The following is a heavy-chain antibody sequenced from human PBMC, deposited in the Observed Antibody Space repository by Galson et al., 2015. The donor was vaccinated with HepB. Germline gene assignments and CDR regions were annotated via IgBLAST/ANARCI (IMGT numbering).Heavy chain of an antibody. CDR2: IFPGDSDA. CDR1: GSSFSTQW. D-gene: IGHD6-19*01. J-gene: IGHJ4*02. CDR3: ARLERKQWLGSFDY. V-gene: IGHV5-51*01. Sequence: QSGAEVKKPGESLKISCKGAGSSFSTQWIGWVRQMPGKGLEWMGIIFPGDSDATYSPSFQGQVTISVDRSISTAYLQWSSLKASDTAMYYCARLERKQWLGSFDYWGQGTLVTVSS.